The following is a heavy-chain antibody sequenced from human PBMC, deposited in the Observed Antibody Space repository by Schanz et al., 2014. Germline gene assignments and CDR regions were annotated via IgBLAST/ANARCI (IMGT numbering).Heavy chain of an antibody. CDR3: AKTPREYCNYDNCPNWFDS. CDR2: ISSSSSTR. J-gene: IGHJ5*01. V-gene: IGHV3-48*01. CDR1: GFSFSTYW. D-gene: IGHD2-15*01. Sequence: EVQLVESGGGLVKPGGSLRLSCAASGFSFSTYWMSWVRQAPGKGLEWVSYISSSSSTRYYADSVKGRFTISRDNAKNSLFLQMNSLRAEDTAVYYCAKTPREYCNYDNCPNWFDSWGQGTLVTASS.